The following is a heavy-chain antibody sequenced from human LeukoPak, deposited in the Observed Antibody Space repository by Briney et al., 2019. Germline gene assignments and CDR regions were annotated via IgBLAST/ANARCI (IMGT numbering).Heavy chain of an antibody. CDR3: ARTYGNWYFDL. D-gene: IGHD4-17*01. V-gene: IGHV4-59*01. J-gene: IGHJ2*01. Sequence: SETLSLTCTVSGGSISSYYWSWIRQPPGKGLEWIGYIYYSGSTNYNPSLKSRVTISVDTSKNQFSLKLSSVTAADTAVYYCARTYGNWYFDLWGRGTLVTVSS. CDR2: IYYSGST. CDR1: GGSISSYY.